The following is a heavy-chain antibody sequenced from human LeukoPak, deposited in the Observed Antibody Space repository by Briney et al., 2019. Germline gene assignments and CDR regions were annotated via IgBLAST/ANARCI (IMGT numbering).Heavy chain of an antibody. D-gene: IGHD6-13*01. CDR2: ASYDGGNK. CDR1: RFAFSRYS. J-gene: IGHJ4*02. Sequence: GGSLRLSCAASRFAFSRYSMHWVRQAPGKGLEWVAVASYDGGNKYYAGSVKGRFIISRDNSKNTLSLQMNSLRLEDTAVYYCARGLPGGFVGFSSSYYPLGHWGQGTLVTVSS. CDR3: ARGLPGGFVGFSSSYYPLGH. V-gene: IGHV3-30-3*01.